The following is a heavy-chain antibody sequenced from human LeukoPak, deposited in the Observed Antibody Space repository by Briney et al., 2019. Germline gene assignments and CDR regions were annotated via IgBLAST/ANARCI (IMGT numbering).Heavy chain of an antibody. CDR2: INPNSGGT. V-gene: IGHV1-2*02. CDR1: GYTFTGYY. D-gene: IGHD3-16*01. J-gene: IGHJ4*02. Sequence: ASVTASCTASGYTFTGYYLHWVRQAPGQGLEWMGWINPNSGGTNYAQKFQGRVTMTRDTSISTAYMELSRLRSDDTAIYYCARDRFDDDYWGQGTLVTVSS. CDR3: ARDRFDDDY.